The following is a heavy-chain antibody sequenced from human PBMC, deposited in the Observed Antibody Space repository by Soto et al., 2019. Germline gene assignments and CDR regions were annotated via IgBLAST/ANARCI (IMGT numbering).Heavy chain of an antibody. D-gene: IGHD1-26*01. Sequence: QVQLQESGPGLVKPSQTLSLPCSVSGASTVSHYHWTWIRQPPGKGLEWMGYIFNSGTTFYNPSRTGRLSISMDTSGNHFSLELRSVTAADTAVYYCALALGPTTGLDYLGQGTLVTVSS. J-gene: IGHJ4*02. CDR1: GASTVSHYH. CDR3: ALALGPTTGLDY. V-gene: IGHV4-31*02. CDR2: IFNSGTT.